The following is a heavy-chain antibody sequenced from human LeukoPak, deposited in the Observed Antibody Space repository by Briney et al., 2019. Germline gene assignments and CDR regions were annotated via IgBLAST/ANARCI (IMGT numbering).Heavy chain of an antibody. V-gene: IGHV3-23*01. CDR3: VGDCSGGSCYGVNWFDP. CDR1: GFTFSSYA. D-gene: IGHD2-15*01. J-gene: IGHJ5*02. CDR2: ISGRGGST. Sequence: QPGGSLRLSCAASGFTFSSYAMSWVRQAPGKGLGWVSAISGRGGSTYYADSVKGRFTISRDNSKNTLYLQMHSLRAEDTAVYYCVGDCSGGSCYGVNWFDPWGQGTLVTVSS.